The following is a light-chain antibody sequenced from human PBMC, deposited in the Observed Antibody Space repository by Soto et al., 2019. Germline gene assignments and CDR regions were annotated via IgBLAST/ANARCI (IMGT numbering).Light chain of an antibody. J-gene: IGLJ2*01. CDR2: DVS. CDR1: SSDVGGYNY. Sequence: QSALTQPASVSGSPGQSITISCTGTSSDVGGYNYVSWYQQHPGKAPKLMIYDVSNRPSGVSNRFSGSKSGNTASLTISGLQAEDEADYYCSSYTSSSGFGGGTKVTVL. CDR3: SSYTSSSG. V-gene: IGLV2-14*01.